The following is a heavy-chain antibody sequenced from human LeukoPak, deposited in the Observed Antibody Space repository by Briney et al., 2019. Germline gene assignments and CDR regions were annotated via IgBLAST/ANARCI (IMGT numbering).Heavy chain of an antibody. CDR1: GGTFSSYA. CDR3: VKAAGTPPTPYFDY. J-gene: IGHJ4*02. V-gene: IGHV1-69*13. Sequence: SVKVSCKASGGTFSSYAISWVRQAPGQGLEWMGGIIPIFGTANYVQKFQGRVTITADESTSTAYMELSSLRSEDTAVYYCVKAAGTPPTPYFDYWGQGTLVTVSS. CDR2: IIPIFGTA. D-gene: IGHD6-13*01.